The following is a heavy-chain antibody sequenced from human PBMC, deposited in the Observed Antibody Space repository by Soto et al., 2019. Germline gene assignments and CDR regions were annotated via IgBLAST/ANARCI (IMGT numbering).Heavy chain of an antibody. CDR1: GFTLSPDS. Sequence: ELQLVESGGGLVRPGGSLRLSCGDSGFTLSPDSINWVRQAPGKGLEWVSSISSDSSVIWYANSVRGRFTISRENARRSVYLQMKSLRVEDTAIYHCVRGGRGYTKDDVFDIWGLGTMVTVSS. V-gene: IGHV3-21*01. CDR3: VRGGRGYTKDDVFDI. D-gene: IGHD2-2*02. CDR2: ISSDSSVI. J-gene: IGHJ3*02.